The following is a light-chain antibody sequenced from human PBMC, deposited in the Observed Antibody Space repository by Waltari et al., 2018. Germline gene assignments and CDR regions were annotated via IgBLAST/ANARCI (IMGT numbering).Light chain of an antibody. Sequence: VLTQPPSASGTPGQRVTISCSGTSSNISPNPVTRYQHPPGTAPKLLMYNTNQRPSGVPDRFSGSKSGTSASLAISGLQSEDEADYYCATWDGSLNGPYVFGTGTKVTVL. CDR2: NTN. CDR3: ATWDGSLNGPYV. CDR1: SSNISPNP. V-gene: IGLV1-44*01. J-gene: IGLJ1*01.